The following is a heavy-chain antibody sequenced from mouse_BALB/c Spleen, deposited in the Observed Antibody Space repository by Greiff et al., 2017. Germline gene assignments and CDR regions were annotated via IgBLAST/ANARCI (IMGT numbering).Heavy chain of an antibody. CDR3: ARGGITTVVADY. Sequence: EVQLVESGGGLVKPGGSLKLSCAASGFTFSSYAMSWVRQSPEKRLEWVAEISSGGSYTYYPDTVTGRFTISRDNAKNTLYLEMSSLRSEDTAMYYCARGGITTVVADYWGQGTSVTVSS. J-gene: IGHJ4*01. CDR1: GFTFSSYA. CDR2: ISSGGSYT. V-gene: IGHV5-9-4*01. D-gene: IGHD1-1*01.